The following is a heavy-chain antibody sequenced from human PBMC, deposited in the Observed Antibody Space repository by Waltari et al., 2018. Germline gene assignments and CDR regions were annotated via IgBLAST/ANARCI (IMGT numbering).Heavy chain of an antibody. J-gene: IGHJ4*02. D-gene: IGHD2-21*01. Sequence: QLQLQELGPGLVNPSETLLLTCTVSGGSISTKTYYWGWIRQPPGKGLEWIGSFYYSGSTSYNPSLKSRVHISVDASKNQFSLKLNSVTAADTALYYCARHQVYCGDDRCYPPFDHWGQGTLVNVSS. CDR2: FYYSGST. V-gene: IGHV4-39*01. CDR1: GGSISTKTYY. CDR3: ARHQVYCGDDRCYPPFDH.